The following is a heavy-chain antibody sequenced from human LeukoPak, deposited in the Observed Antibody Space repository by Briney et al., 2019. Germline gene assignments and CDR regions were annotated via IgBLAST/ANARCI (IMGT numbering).Heavy chain of an antibody. CDR1: GFTFSNAW. CDR3: TTDEDWNYARKDV. V-gene: IGHV3-15*04. Sequence: PGGSLRLSCVASGFTFSNAWMNWVRQVPGKGLEWVGQIVSKIDGGTTDYAAPVKGRFTISRDDSESMLYLQMNSLKIEDTAVYYCTTDEDWNYARKDVWGQGATVIVSS. J-gene: IGHJ6*02. CDR2: IVSKIDGGTT. D-gene: IGHD1-7*01.